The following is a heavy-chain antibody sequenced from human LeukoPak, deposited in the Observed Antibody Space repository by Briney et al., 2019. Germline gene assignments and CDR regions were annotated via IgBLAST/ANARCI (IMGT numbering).Heavy chain of an antibody. CDR3: AREGVVVPAAKGLGKAFDI. V-gene: IGHV4-39*02. CDR1: GGSISSSSYY. CDR2: IYYSGST. Sequence: PSETLSLTCTVSGGSISSSSYYWGWIRQPPGKGLEWIGSIYYSGSTYYNPSLKSRVTISVDTSKNQFSLKLSSVTAADTAVYYCAREGVVVPAAKGLGKAFDIWGQGTMVTVSS. D-gene: IGHD2-2*01. J-gene: IGHJ3*02.